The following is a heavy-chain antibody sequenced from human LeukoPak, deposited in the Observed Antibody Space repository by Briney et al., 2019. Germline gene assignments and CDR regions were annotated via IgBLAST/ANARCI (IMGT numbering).Heavy chain of an antibody. V-gene: IGHV1-24*01. D-gene: IGHD3-22*01. Sequence: ASVKVSCKVSGYTLTELSMHWVRQAPGKGLEWMGGFDPEDGETIYAQKFQGRVTMTEDTSTDTAYIELSSLRSEDTAVYYCATTQAYYDSSGYIYYFDYWGQGTLVTVSS. CDR1: GYTLTELS. CDR3: ATTQAYYDSSGYIYYFDY. J-gene: IGHJ4*02. CDR2: FDPEDGET.